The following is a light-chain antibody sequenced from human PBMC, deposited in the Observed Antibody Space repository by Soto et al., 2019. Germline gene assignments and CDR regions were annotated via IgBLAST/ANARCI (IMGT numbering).Light chain of an antibody. CDR3: QQYNSYSLT. CDR1: QSISSW. V-gene: IGKV1-5*03. J-gene: IGKJ4*01. CDR2: KAS. Sequence: DIQMTQSPSTLSASVGDRVTITCRASQSISSWLAWYQQKPGKAPKLLIYKASSLESGVPSRFSGSGSGTEFTLTISSLQPDDSATDYCQQYNSYSLTFGGGTKVEIK.